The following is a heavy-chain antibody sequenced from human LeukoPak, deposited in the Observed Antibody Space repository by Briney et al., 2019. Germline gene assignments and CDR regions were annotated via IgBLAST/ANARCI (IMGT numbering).Heavy chain of an antibody. CDR2: IYVDGRTT. CDR3: IRDFRSADL. V-gene: IGHV3-74*01. Sequence: GGSLRLSCEASGFTFSNYWMHWVRHPQGKGLVWVSRIYVDGRTTNYADSVKGRFTISRDNAKNTVYLEMNSLSVEDTATYYCIRDFRSADLWGQGTLVTVTS. CDR1: GFTFSNYW. J-gene: IGHJ5*02.